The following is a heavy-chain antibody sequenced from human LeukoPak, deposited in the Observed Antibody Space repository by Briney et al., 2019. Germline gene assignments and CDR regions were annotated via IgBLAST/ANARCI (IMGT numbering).Heavy chain of an antibody. CDR1: GGSINNYY. CDR2: IYTRGST. CDR3: ARGRFCSADICSGGDAFDI. V-gene: IGHV4-4*07. J-gene: IGHJ3*02. D-gene: IGHD3-3*01. Sequence: KPSGTLSLTCTVPGGSINNYYWSWIRQPAGKGLEWIGRIYTRGSTNYNPSLKSRVTMSVDTSKNHFSLKLSSVTAADTAVYYCARGRFCSADICSGGDAFDIWGQGTMVSVSS.